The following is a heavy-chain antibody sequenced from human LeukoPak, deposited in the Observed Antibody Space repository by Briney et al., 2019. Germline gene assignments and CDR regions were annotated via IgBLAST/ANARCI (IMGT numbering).Heavy chain of an antibody. D-gene: IGHD3-3*01. Sequence: ASVKVSCKASGYTFTSYDIDWVRQATGQGLEWMGWMNPNSGNTGYAQKFQGRVTMTRNTSISTAYMELSSLRSEDTAVYYCARESGYYDFWSDYYYYYMDVWGKGTTVTVSS. J-gene: IGHJ6*03. V-gene: IGHV1-8*01. CDR3: ARESGYYDFWSDYYYYYMDV. CDR1: GYTFTSYD. CDR2: MNPNSGNT.